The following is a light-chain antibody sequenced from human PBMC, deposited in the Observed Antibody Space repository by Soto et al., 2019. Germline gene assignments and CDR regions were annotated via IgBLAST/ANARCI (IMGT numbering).Light chain of an antibody. CDR3: QQYNSYSNT. V-gene: IGKV1-9*01. Sequence: DIQLTQSPSFLSASIGARVTITCRASQDFSNFLAWYQQKPGRAPKLLMYDASTLQSGVPSRFSGSGSGTEFTLTISSLQPDDVATYYCQQYNSYSNTFGQGTRLEIK. J-gene: IGKJ5*01. CDR1: QDFSNF. CDR2: DAS.